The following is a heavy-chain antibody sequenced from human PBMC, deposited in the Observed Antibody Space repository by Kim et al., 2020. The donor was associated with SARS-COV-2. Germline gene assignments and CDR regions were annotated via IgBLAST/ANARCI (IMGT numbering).Heavy chain of an antibody. Sequence: YAQKFQGRVTITADESTSTAYMELSSLRSEDTAVYYCARAVVGYGGTLDYWGQGTLVTVSS. J-gene: IGHJ4*02. V-gene: IGHV1-69*01. CDR3: ARAVVGYGGTLDY. D-gene: IGHD2-15*01.